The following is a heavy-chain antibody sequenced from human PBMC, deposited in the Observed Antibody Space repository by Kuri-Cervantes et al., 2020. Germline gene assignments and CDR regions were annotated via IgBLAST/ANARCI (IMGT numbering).Heavy chain of an antibody. CDR2: INPNSGET. J-gene: IGHJ4*02. D-gene: IGHD1-26*01. Sequence: ASVKVSCKASGYTFTGNYIHWVRQAPGQGLEWMGWINPNSGETHYAQKFQGRVTMNRETSISTAYMELSSLRPGDTAVYYRARVGGGRAPLGYYFDYWGQGTLVTVSS. CDR3: ARVGGGRAPLGYYFDY. CDR1: GYTFTGNY. V-gene: IGHV1-2*02.